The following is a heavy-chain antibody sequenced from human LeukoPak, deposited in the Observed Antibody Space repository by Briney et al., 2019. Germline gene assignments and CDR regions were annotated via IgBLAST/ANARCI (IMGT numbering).Heavy chain of an antibody. J-gene: IGHJ6*02. D-gene: IGHD3-3*01. Sequence: ASVKVSCKASGYTFTSFYIHWVRQAPGQGLEWMGIINPSGGSTTYAQKFQGRVTMTRDTFTSTVYMELSSLRSEDTAVYYCARVGPLGYDFWRNYGMDVWGQGTTVTVSS. CDR2: INPSGGST. CDR3: ARVGPLGYDFWRNYGMDV. V-gene: IGHV1-46*01. CDR1: GYTFTSFY.